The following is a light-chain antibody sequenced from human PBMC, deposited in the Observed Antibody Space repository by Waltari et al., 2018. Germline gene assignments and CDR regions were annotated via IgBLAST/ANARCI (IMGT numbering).Light chain of an antibody. V-gene: IGKV3-20*01. Sequence: EVVLTQSPGTLSLSPGERATLSCRADQSVGSGFLAWYQQKPGQAPRLLIPGPSARATGIPDRFSGSRSGTDFTLTISRLEPDDSAVYYCQQYGRSPLTFGGGTKVEIK. CDR2: GPS. CDR3: QQYGRSPLT. CDR1: QSVGSGF. J-gene: IGKJ4*01.